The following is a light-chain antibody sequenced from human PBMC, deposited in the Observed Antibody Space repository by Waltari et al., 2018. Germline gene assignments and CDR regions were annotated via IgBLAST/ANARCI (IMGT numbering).Light chain of an antibody. V-gene: IGKV1-39*01. J-gene: IGKJ1*01. CDR3: QESYSNTRT. CDR2: ATS. Sequence: DIQMTQSPSSLSASVGDRVTITCRASQSISSDLNWYQQKPGKAPKLLIYATSTLQSGVPSRFSGSGSGRAFTLIISSLQPEDFASYYCQESYSNTRTFGQGTKVEIK. CDR1: QSISSD.